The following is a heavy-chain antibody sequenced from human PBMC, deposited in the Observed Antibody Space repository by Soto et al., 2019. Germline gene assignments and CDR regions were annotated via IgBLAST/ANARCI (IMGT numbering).Heavy chain of an antibody. D-gene: IGHD6-6*01. Sequence: EVQLLESGGGLVQPGGSLRLSCAASGFTFSSYARSWVRQAPGKGLEWVSAISGSGGSTYYAESVKGRFTISRDNSKNTQYPQMNSLRAEDTAVYYCAKEGGDIEYSSFFDYWGQGTLVTVSS. CDR1: GFTFSSYA. V-gene: IGHV3-23*01. CDR3: AKEGGDIEYSSFFDY. J-gene: IGHJ4*02. CDR2: ISGSGGST.